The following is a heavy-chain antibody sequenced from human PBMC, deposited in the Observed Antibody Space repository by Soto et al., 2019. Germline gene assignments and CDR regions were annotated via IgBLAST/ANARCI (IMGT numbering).Heavy chain of an antibody. V-gene: IGHV3-33*01. D-gene: IGHD3-10*01. CDR2: IWFDGSNK. Sequence: QVQLVESGGGVVQPGRSLRLSCAASGYTFTTYGMHWVRQAPGKGLEWVAAIWFDGSNKFHADSVQGRFTISRDDSKNTLYLQMNSLTAGHTAVYYFARDRVRFGALLSPYFDYWGQGTLVTVSS. CDR3: ARDRVRFGALLSPYFDY. CDR1: GYTFTTYG. J-gene: IGHJ4*02.